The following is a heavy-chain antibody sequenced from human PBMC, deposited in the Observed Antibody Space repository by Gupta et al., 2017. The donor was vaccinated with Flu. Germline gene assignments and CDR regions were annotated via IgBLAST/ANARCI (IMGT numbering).Heavy chain of an antibody. CDR1: GLTFTSHW. J-gene: IGHJ3*02. CDR3: ARDLWNSYPLDGFDI. V-gene: IGHV3-7*01. CDR2: INQDGSAI. Sequence: EVQLIESGGGLVQPGGSLRLSCAASGLTFTSHWMTWVRQAPGKGLPWVADINQDGSAIRYVDAVKGRFTISRDKANNSLYLQMNSLRVEDTAVYYCARDLWNSYPLDGFDIWGQGTLVTVSS. D-gene: IGHD3-3*01.